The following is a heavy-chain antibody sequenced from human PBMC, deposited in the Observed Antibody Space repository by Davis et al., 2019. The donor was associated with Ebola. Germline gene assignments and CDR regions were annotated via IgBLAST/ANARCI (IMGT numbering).Heavy chain of an antibody. CDR2: INQYGNER. V-gene: IGHV3-7*01. CDR1: GFTFTGYW. J-gene: IGHJ4*02. Sequence: GESLKIPCVASGFTFTGYWMGWVRQAPGTGLEWVANINQYGNERYYVDSVKGRFTISRDNSKNTLYLQMNSLRAEDTAVYYCAKEMDVTKPYDHWGQGTLVTVSS. D-gene: IGHD2-21*02. CDR3: AKEMDVTKPYDH.